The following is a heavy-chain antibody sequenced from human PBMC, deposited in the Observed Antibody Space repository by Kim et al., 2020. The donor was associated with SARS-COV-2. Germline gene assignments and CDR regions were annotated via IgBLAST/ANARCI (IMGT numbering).Heavy chain of an antibody. CDR1: GFTFSSYW. CDR3: VRPILYCSGGTCRQFDAFDI. Sequence: GGSLRLSCAASGFTFSSYWMSWVRQAPGKGLEWVANMKQDGSEKYYVDSVKGRFTISRDNAKNSLYLQMNSLRAEDTAVYYCVRPILYCSGGTCRQFDAFDIWGQGTMVTVSS. J-gene: IGHJ3*02. D-gene: IGHD2-15*01. V-gene: IGHV3-7*01. CDR2: MKQDGSEK.